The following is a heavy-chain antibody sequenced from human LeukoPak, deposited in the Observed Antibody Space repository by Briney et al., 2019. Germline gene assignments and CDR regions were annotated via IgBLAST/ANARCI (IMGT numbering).Heavy chain of an antibody. D-gene: IGHD3-22*01. CDR2: ISGSGGST. CDR1: GFTVSSNY. V-gene: IGHV3-23*01. J-gene: IGHJ4*02. CDR3: AKPYYYDSSGYYLN. Sequence: GGSLRLSCAASGFTVSSNYMSWVRQAPGKGLEWVSAISGSGGSTYYADSVKGRFTISRDNSKNTLYLQMNSLRAEDTAVYYCAKPYYYDSSGYYLNWGQGTLVTVSS.